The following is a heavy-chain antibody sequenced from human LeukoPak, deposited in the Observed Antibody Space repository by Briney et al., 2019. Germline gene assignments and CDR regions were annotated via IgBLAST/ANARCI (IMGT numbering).Heavy chain of an antibody. Sequence: ASVKVSCKASGYTFTSYGISWVRQAPGQGLEWMGWISAYNGNTNYAQKLQGSVTMTTDTSTSTAYMELRSLRSDDTAVYYCARAGPYSGSYPYYFDYWGQGTLVTVSS. CDR3: ARAGPYSGSYPYYFDY. CDR1: GYTFTSYG. D-gene: IGHD1-26*01. J-gene: IGHJ4*02. CDR2: ISAYNGNT. V-gene: IGHV1-18*01.